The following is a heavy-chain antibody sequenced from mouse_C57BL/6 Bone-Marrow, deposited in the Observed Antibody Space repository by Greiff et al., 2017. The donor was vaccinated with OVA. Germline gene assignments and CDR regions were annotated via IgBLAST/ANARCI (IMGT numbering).Heavy chain of an antibody. CDR1: GYTFTDYY. CDR3: ARSILRQYYFDY. Sequence: VMLVESGAELVRPGASVKLSCKASGYTFTDYYINWVKQRPGQGLEWIARIYPGSGNTYYNEKFKGKATLTAEKSSSTAYMQLSSLTSEDSAVYFCARSILRQYYFDYWGQGTTLTVSS. V-gene: IGHV1-76*01. J-gene: IGHJ2*01. D-gene: IGHD1-2*01. CDR2: IYPGSGNT.